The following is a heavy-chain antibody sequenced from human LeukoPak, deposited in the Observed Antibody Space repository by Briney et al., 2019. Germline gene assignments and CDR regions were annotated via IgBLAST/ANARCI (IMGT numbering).Heavy chain of an antibody. CDR2: IIPIFGTA. Sequence: GASVKVSCKASGGTFSSYAISWVRQAPGQGLEWMGGIIPIFGTANYAQKFQGRVTITADESTSTAYMELSSLRSEDTAVYYCARGLARTGEFDYWGQGTLVTVSS. J-gene: IGHJ4*02. CDR3: ARGLARTGEFDY. D-gene: IGHD7-27*01. V-gene: IGHV1-69*13. CDR1: GGTFSSYA.